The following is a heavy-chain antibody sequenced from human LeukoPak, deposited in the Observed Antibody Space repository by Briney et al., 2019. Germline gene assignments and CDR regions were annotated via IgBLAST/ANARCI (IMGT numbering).Heavy chain of an antibody. CDR1: GFSFSSHW. CDR3: ARDLAYDSSDYYPLGAFDI. D-gene: IGHD3-22*01. J-gene: IGHJ3*02. Sequence: QTGGSLRLSCAASGFSFSSHWMHWVRQVPGKGLVWVSRINQDGSNTFYADSVKGRFTTSRDNAKNMLYLQMNRLRADDTAVYFCARDLAYDSSDYYPLGAFDIWGQGTRVTVSS. CDR2: INQDGSNT. V-gene: IGHV3-74*01.